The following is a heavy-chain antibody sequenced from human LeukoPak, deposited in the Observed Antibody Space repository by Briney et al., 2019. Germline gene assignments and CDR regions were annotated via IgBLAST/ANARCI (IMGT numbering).Heavy chain of an antibody. Sequence: TSETLSLTCTVSGGSISSYYWSWIRQPPGKGLEWIGYIYYSGSTNYNPSLKSRVTISVDTSKNQFSLKLSSVTAADTAVYYCARLPARGLDLWGRGTLVTVSS. V-gene: IGHV4-59*12. CDR3: ARLPARGLDL. CDR1: GGSISSYY. CDR2: IYYSGST. J-gene: IGHJ2*01.